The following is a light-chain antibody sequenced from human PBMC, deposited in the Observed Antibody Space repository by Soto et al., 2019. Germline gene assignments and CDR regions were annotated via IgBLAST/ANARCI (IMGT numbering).Light chain of an antibody. V-gene: IGLV2-23*01. Sequence: QSVLTQPASVSGSPGQSLTISCTGTSSDVGSSNFVSWYQQHPGKAPKLIIYEGSRRPSGVSGRFSGSKSGNAASLTISGLQAEDEADYYCCSFPGSSILYVFGTGTKVTVL. CDR3: CSFPGSSILYV. J-gene: IGLJ1*01. CDR1: SSDVGSSNF. CDR2: EGS.